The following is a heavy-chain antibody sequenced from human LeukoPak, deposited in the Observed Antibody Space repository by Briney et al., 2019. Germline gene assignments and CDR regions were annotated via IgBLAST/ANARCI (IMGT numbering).Heavy chain of an antibody. Sequence: PGGSLRLSCAASRFTFSSYGMHWVRQAPGKGLEWVAVIWYDGSNKYYADSVKGRFTISRDNSKNTLYLQMNSLRAEDTDVYYCARVTRGYYSDYWGQGTLVTVSS. CDR2: IWYDGSNK. CDR3: ARVTRGYYSDY. V-gene: IGHV3-33*01. D-gene: IGHD3-3*01. CDR1: RFTFSSYG. J-gene: IGHJ4*02.